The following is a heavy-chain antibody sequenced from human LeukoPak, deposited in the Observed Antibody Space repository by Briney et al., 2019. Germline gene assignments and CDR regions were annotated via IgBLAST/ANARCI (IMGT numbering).Heavy chain of an antibody. D-gene: IGHD3-10*01. Sequence: GGSLRLSCAASGFAFSTFAMTWVRQTPGKGLEWVSAISGGDGDTYYADSVKGRFTISRDNSKNTLYLQMNSLRAEDTAVYYCARDLRGLLLWFGELSGDGGYFDYWGQGTLVTVSS. CDR2: ISGGDGDT. CDR3: ARDLRGLLLWFGELSGDGGYFDY. V-gene: IGHV3-23*01. J-gene: IGHJ4*02. CDR1: GFAFSTFA.